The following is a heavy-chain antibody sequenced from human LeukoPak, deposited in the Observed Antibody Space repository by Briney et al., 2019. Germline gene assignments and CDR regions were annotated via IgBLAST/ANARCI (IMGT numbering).Heavy chain of an antibody. Sequence: SGPTLVNPTQTLTLTCTFSGFSLSATGVGVGWIRQPPGKALEWLALIYWDDDKRYSPSLKARLTITKVTSKSQVVLTMTNMDPVDTATYYCAHRLSTWGSGWYSAAFDLWGQGTMVTVSS. J-gene: IGHJ3*01. CDR1: GFSLSATGVG. V-gene: IGHV2-5*02. CDR3: AHRLSTWGSGWYSAAFDL. D-gene: IGHD6-19*01. CDR2: IYWDDDK.